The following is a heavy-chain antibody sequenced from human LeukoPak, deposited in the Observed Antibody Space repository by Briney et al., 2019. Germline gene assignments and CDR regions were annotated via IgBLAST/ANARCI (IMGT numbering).Heavy chain of an antibody. CDR1: GFPFDEYP. J-gene: IGHJ3*02. Sequence: GVSLRVSCAASGFPFDEYPVNWVRQAPGKGLEWVSLISGDGGSTYYADSVGGRFTISRDNSKNSLYLQMDSLRTEDTAFYYCAEDIETLGTNAFNIWSQGTMVTVSS. CDR2: ISGDGGST. V-gene: IGHV3-43*02. CDR3: AEDIETLGTNAFNI.